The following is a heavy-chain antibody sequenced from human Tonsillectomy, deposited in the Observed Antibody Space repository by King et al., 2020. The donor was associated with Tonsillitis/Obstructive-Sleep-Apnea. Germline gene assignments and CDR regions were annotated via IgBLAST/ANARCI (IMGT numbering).Heavy chain of an antibody. CDR3: AKDMEYDFWSGYSFDY. V-gene: IGHV3-9*01. D-gene: IGHD3-3*01. CDR2: ISWNSGSI. J-gene: IGHJ4*02. CDR1: GFTFDDYA. Sequence: VQLVESGGGLVQPGRSLRLSCAASGFTFDDYAMHWVRQAPGKGLEWVSGISWNSGSIGYADSVKGRFTISRDNATNSLYLQMNSLRAEDTALYYCAKDMEYDFWSGYSFDYWGQGTLVTVS.